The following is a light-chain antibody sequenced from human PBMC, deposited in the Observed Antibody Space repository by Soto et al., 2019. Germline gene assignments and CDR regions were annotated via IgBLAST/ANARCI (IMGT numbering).Light chain of an antibody. CDR3: ASWDDSLNGPV. Sequence: QSVLTQSPSVSEAPGQRVTISCSGSSSNIGNNAVNWYQQLPGKAPKLLIYYDDLVPSGVSDRFSGSKSGTSASLAIRGLQSEDEADYYCASWDDSLNGPVFGGGTKLTVL. J-gene: IGLJ2*01. CDR2: YDD. CDR1: SSNIGNNA. V-gene: IGLV1-36*01.